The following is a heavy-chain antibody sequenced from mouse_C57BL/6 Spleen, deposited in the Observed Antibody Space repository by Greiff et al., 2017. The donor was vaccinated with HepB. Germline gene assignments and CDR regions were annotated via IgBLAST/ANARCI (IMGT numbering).Heavy chain of an antibody. V-gene: IGHV5-17*01. CDR2: ISSGSSTI. CDR3: ARLYYGSYFDY. CDR1: GFTFSDYG. J-gene: IGHJ2*01. D-gene: IGHD1-1*01. Sequence: EVQVVESGGGLVKPGGSLKLSCAPSGFTFSDYGMHWVRQAPEKGLEWVAYISSGSSTIYYADTVKGRFTISRDNAKNTLFLQMTSLRSEDTAMYYCARLYYGSYFDYWGQGTTLTVSS.